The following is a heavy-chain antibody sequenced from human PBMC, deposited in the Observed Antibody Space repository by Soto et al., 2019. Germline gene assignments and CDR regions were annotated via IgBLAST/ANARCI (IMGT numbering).Heavy chain of an antibody. CDR1: GVTVSNNY. J-gene: IGHJ6*02. V-gene: IGHV3-53*01. CDR3: AIDLPDYYGMDV. Sequence: PGGSLRLSXAVSGVTVSNNYMSWVRQPPGKGLEWVSVIYSGGRTFYADSVKGRFTISGDNSKNTLYLQMNSLRAEDTAVSYCAIDLPDYYGMDVWGQGTTVTVSS. CDR2: IYSGGRT.